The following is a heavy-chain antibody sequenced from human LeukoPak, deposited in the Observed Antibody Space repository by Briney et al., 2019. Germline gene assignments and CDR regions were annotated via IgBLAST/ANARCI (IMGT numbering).Heavy chain of an antibody. CDR1: GGSISSYY. V-gene: IGHV4-59*01. Sequence: KPSETLSLTCTVSGGSISSYYWSWIRQPPGKGLEWIGYIYYSGSTNYNPSLKSRVTISVDTFKNQFSLKLSSVTAADTAVYYCARGVAARRGYGMDVWGQGTTVTVSS. CDR2: IYYSGST. D-gene: IGHD6-6*01. J-gene: IGHJ6*02. CDR3: ARGVAARRGYGMDV.